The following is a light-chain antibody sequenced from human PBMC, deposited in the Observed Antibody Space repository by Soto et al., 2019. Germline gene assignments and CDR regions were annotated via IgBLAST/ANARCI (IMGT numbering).Light chain of an antibody. CDR1: QSISSW. V-gene: IGKV1-5*01. CDR2: DAS. CDR3: QQYGSYLYT. Sequence: DIQMTQSPSTRSASVGDRVTITCRASQSISSWLAWYQQKPGKGPKLLIYDASTLESGVPSRFSGSGSGTEFTLTISSLQPDDFATYYCQQYGSYLYTFGQGTKLEI. J-gene: IGKJ2*01.